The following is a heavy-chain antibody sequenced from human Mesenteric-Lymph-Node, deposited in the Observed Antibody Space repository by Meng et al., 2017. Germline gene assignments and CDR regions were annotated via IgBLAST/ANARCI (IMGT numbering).Heavy chain of an antibody. V-gene: IGHV1-58*01. D-gene: IGHD5-18*01. CDR3: AAGARGYSYGYSGS. CDR1: GFTFTSSA. CDR2: IVVGSGNT. J-gene: IGHJ5*02. Sequence: SVKVSCKASGFTFTSSAVQWVRQARGQRLEWIGWIVVGSGNTNYAQKIQERVTITRDMSTSTAYMELSSLRSEDTAVYYCAAGARGYSYGYSGSWGQGTLVTVSS.